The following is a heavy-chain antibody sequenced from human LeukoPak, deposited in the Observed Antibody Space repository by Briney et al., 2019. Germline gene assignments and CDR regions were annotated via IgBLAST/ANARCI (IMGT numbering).Heavy chain of an antibody. CDR3: ATDSDCSGGSCYSSPFDY. Sequence: GASVKGSCKVSGYTLTELSMHWVRQAPGKGLEWMGGFDPEDGETIYAQKFQGRVTMTEDTSTDTAYMELSSLRSEDTAVYYCATDSDCSGGSCYSSPFDYWGQGTLVTVSS. J-gene: IGHJ4*02. CDR1: GYTLTELS. CDR2: FDPEDGET. D-gene: IGHD2-15*01. V-gene: IGHV1-24*01.